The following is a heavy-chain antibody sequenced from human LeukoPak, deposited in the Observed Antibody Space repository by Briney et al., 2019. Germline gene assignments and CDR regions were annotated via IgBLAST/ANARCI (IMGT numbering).Heavy chain of an antibody. V-gene: IGHV1-69*13. CDR2: IIPISGTT. D-gene: IGHD1-26*01. CDR3: ARKLRLGGNWFDP. CDR1: GGTLTSYA. J-gene: IGHJ5*02. Sequence: GASVKVSCKPSGGTLTSYAITWGGQAPGQGLEGRGKIIPISGTTNSAQKFQGRVTFTADESTSTAYMELSSLRSEDTALYYCARKLRLGGNWFDPWGQGTLVTVSS.